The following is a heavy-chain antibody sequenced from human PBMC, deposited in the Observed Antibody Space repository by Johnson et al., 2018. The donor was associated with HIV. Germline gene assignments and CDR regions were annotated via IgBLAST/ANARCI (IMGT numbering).Heavy chain of an antibody. Sequence: VQLVESGGGVVQPGGSLRLSCAASGFTFDDYGMSWVRQVPGKGLEWVANIKQDGSEKYYVDSVKGRFTISRDNANHTLYLQMSSLRAEDTAIYYCAKGRYSSSWYLAGAFDIWGQGTMVTVSS. CDR2: IKQDGSEK. CDR1: GFTFDDYG. J-gene: IGHJ3*02. D-gene: IGHD6-13*01. CDR3: AKGRYSSSWYLAGAFDI. V-gene: IGHV3-7*05.